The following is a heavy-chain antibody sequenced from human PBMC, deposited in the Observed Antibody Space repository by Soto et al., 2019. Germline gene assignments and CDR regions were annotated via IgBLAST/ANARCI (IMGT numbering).Heavy chain of an antibody. CDR3: ARASGSSWYQYFDY. V-gene: IGHV3-21*01. J-gene: IGHJ4*02. Sequence: WIRQDTGRGLEWVSSISSSSSYIYYADSVKGRFTISRDNAKNSLYLQMNSLRAEDTAVYYCARASGSSWYQYFDYWGQGTLVTVSS. D-gene: IGHD6-13*01. CDR2: ISSSSSYI.